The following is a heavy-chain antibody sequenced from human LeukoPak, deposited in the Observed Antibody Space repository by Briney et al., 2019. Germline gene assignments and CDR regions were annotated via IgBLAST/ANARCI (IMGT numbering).Heavy chain of an antibody. CDR1: GGSVRSSSYY. Sequence: SETLSLTWTVSGGSVRSSSYYWGCIRQPPGKGLEWIGSVHYNGSTCYNPSLGGRVIMSIDTSKNQFSLKLTSVTAADTAMYYCARDRGVPRPYYFDQWGQGTLVTVSS. D-gene: IGHD3-10*01. J-gene: IGHJ4*02. CDR2: VHYNGST. CDR3: ARDRGVPRPYYFDQ. V-gene: IGHV4-39*07.